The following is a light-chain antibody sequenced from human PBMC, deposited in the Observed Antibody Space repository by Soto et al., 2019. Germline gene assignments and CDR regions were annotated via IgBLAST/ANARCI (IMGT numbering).Light chain of an antibody. CDR2: SND. CDR1: SSNIGSNT. J-gene: IGLJ2*01. CDR3: AAWDDSLHAVV. Sequence: QSVLTQPPSASGTPGQRVTISCSGSSSNIGSNTVNWYQQLPGTAPKLLISSNDQRPSGVPDRFSGSKSGTSASLAISGLQSDDESDYYCAAWDDSLHAVVFGGGTTLPVL. V-gene: IGLV1-44*01.